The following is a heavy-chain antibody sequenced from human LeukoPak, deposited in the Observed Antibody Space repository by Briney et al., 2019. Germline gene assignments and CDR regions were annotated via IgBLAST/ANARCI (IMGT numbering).Heavy chain of an antibody. CDR1: GFTFSSYW. CDR3: ARVEYYYDSSGYDY. CDR2: IKQDGSEK. J-gene: IGHJ4*02. D-gene: IGHD3-22*01. V-gene: IGHV3-7*01. Sequence: TGGSLRLSCAAAGFTFSSYWMSWVRQAPGKGLEWVANIKQDGSEKYYVDSVKGRFTISRDNAKNSLYLQMNSLRAEDTAVYYCARVEYYYDSSGYDYWGQGTLVTVSS.